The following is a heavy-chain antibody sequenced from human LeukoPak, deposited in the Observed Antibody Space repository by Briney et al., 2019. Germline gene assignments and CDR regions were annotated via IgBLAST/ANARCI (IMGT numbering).Heavy chain of an antibody. CDR1: GFTVSSNY. J-gene: IGHJ4*02. CDR3: ARARDVVLMDY. Sequence: GKSLRLSCAASGFTVSSNYMSWVRQAPGKGLEWVSVIYSGGSTYYADSVKGRFTISRDNSKNTLYLQMNSLRAEDTAVYYCARARDVVLMDYWGQGTLVTVSS. D-gene: IGHD2-8*01. V-gene: IGHV3-66*01. CDR2: IYSGGST.